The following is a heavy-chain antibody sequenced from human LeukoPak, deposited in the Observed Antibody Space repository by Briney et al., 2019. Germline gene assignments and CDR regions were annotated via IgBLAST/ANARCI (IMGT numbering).Heavy chain of an antibody. D-gene: IGHD2-2*01. Sequence: GGSLRLSCAASGFTFDDYTMHWVRQAPGKGLEWVSLISWDGGSTYYADSVKGRFTISRDNSKNSLYLQMNSLRTGDTALYYCAKDKGCSSTSCYHYYYYGMDVWGQGTTVTVS. CDR1: GFTFDDYT. CDR2: ISWDGGST. V-gene: IGHV3-43*01. J-gene: IGHJ6*02. CDR3: AKDKGCSSTSCYHYYYYGMDV.